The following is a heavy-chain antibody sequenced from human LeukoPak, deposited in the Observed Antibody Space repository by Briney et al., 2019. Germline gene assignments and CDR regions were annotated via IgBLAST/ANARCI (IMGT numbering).Heavy chain of an antibody. D-gene: IGHD3-22*01. V-gene: IGHV4-59*01. Sequence: SETLSLTCTVSGGSISSYYWSWIRQPPGKGLEWIGYIYYSGSTNYNPSLKSRVTISVDTSKNQFSLKLSSVTAADTAVYYCARDPDSSGQYYFDYWGQGTLVTVSS. J-gene: IGHJ4*02. CDR2: IYYSGST. CDR3: ARDPDSSGQYYFDY. CDR1: GGSISSYY.